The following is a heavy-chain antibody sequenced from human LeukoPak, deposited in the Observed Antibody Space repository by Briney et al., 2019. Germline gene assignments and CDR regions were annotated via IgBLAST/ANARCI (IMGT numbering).Heavy chain of an antibody. J-gene: IGHJ5*02. V-gene: IGHV4-34*01. D-gene: IGHD6-13*01. CDR2: INHSGST. CDR3: ARHVTIIAAAGTGWFDP. Sequence: SETLSLTCAVYGGSFSGYYWSWIRQPPGKGLEWIGEINHSGSTNYNPSLKSRVTISVDTSKNQFSLKLSSVTAADTAVYYCARHVTIIAAAGTGWFDPWGQGTLVTVSS. CDR1: GGSFSGYY.